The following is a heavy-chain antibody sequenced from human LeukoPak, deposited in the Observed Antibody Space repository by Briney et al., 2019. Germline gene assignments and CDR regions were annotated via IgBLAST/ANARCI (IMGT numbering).Heavy chain of an antibody. CDR3: ASGWFGELTLGY. CDR1: GFTVSSNY. Sequence: PGGSLRLSCAASGFTVSSNYMSWVRQGPGKGLEWISVIYSGGSTYYADSVKGRFTISRDNSKNTLYLQMNSLRAEDTAVYYCASGWFGELTLGYWGQGTLVTVSS. V-gene: IGHV3-66*01. J-gene: IGHJ4*02. CDR2: IYSGGST. D-gene: IGHD3-10*01.